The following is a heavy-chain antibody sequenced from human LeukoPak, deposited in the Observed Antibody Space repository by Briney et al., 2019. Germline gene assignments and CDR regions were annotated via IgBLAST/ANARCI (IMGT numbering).Heavy chain of an antibody. D-gene: IGHD5-18*01. CDR3: ARGHRGYSYGY. V-gene: IGHV4-34*01. Sequence: SETLSLTCAVYGGSFSGYYWSWIRQPPGKGLEWIGEINHSGSTNYNRSLKSRVTISVDTSKNQFSLKLSSVTAADTAVYYCARGHRGYSYGYWGQGTLVTVSS. J-gene: IGHJ4*02. CDR1: GGSFSGYY. CDR2: INHSGST.